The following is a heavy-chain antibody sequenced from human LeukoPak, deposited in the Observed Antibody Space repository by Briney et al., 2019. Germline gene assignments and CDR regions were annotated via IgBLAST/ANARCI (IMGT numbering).Heavy chain of an antibody. Sequence: ASVKVSCKASGYTFTSYYMHWVRQPPGQGLEWMGIINPSGGSTSYAQKFQGRVTMTRDTSTSTVYMELSSLRSEDTAVYYCARVLGAAAGDDYWGQGTLVTVSS. V-gene: IGHV1-46*01. CDR1: GYTFTSYY. CDR3: ARVLGAAAGDDY. D-gene: IGHD6-13*01. J-gene: IGHJ4*02. CDR2: INPSGGST.